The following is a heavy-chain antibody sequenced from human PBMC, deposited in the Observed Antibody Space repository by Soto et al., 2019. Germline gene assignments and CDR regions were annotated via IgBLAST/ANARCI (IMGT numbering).Heavy chain of an antibody. Sequence: GGSLRLSCAASGFTFSSYWMSWVRQAPGKGLEWVANIKQDGSETYYVDSLKGRFSISRDNAKNSLYLQMNSLRAEDTAVYYCARGTYSSGWYPDYFDHWGQGTPVTVSS. CDR3: ARGTYSSGWYPDYFDH. J-gene: IGHJ4*02. CDR1: GFTFSSYW. V-gene: IGHV3-7*03. CDR2: IKQDGSET. D-gene: IGHD6-19*01.